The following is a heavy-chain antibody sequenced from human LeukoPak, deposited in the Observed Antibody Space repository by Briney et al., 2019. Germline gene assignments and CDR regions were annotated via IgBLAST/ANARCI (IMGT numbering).Heavy chain of an antibody. CDR2: ISYDGSNK. CDR3: AKVDIAAAGNYGMDV. V-gene: IGHV3-30*18. CDR1: GFTFSSYG. Sequence: GGSLRLSCAASGFTFSSYGMLWVRQAPGKGLEWVAVISYDGSNKYYADSVKGRFTISRDNSKNTLYLQMNSLRAEDTAVYYCAKVDIAAAGNYGMDVWGQGTTVTVSS. D-gene: IGHD6-13*01. J-gene: IGHJ6*02.